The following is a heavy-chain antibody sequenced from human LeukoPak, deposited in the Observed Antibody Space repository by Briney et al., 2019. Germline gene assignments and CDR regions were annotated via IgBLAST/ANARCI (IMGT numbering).Heavy chain of an antibody. V-gene: IGHV5-51*01. Sequence: GESLKISCKGSGYSFTSYWIGWVRQMSGKGLAWVGIIYPGDSDTRYSPSFQGQVTIPADKSISTAYLQWSSLKAADTAMYYCARRGYCSGGSCRWFDPWGPGTLVTVSS. CDR1: GYSFTSYW. J-gene: IGHJ5*02. CDR3: ARRGYCSGGSCRWFDP. CDR2: IYPGDSDT. D-gene: IGHD2-15*01.